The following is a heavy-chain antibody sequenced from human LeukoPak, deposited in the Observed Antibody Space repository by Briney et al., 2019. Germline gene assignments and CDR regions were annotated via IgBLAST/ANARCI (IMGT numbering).Heavy chain of an antibody. Sequence: GGSLRLSCAASGFTFSNAWMSWVRQAPGKGLEWVGRIKSKTDGGTTDYAAPVKGRFTISRDDSKNTLYLQMNSLRAEDTALYYCAKDGDYGDYGFDYWGQGTLVTVSS. J-gene: IGHJ4*02. CDR1: GFTFSNAW. CDR3: AKDGDYGDYGFDY. CDR2: IKSKTDGGTT. V-gene: IGHV3-15*05. D-gene: IGHD4-17*01.